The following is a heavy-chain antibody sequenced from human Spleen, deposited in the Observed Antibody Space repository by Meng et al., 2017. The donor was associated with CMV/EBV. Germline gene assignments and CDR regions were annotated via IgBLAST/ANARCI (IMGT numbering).Heavy chain of an antibody. CDR3: ARSRRWLGYYNF. D-gene: IGHD3-3*01. J-gene: IGHJ4*02. CDR2: ISKSGSTI. CDR1: GFSFSDYY. Sequence: GEFLKISCAASGFSFSDYYMSWIRQAPGKGLEWISYISKSGSTIYYADSVKGRFTISRDNAKNSLYLQMNSLRAGDTALYYCARSRRWLGYYNFWGQGTLVTVSS. V-gene: IGHV3-11*01.